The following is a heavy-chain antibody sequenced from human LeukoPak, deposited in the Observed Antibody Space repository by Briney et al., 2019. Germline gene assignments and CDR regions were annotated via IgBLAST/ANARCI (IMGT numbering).Heavy chain of an antibody. V-gene: IGHV1-2*02. J-gene: IGHJ4*02. D-gene: IGHD2-15*01. CDR1: GYTFTSYG. CDR3: ARDARIVAGPY. Sequence: GASVKVSCKASGYTFTSYGISWVRQAPGQGVEWMGWINPNSGGTNYAQKFQGRVTMTRDTSISTAYMELSRLRSDDTAVYYCARDARIVAGPYWGQGTLVTVSS. CDR2: INPNSGGT.